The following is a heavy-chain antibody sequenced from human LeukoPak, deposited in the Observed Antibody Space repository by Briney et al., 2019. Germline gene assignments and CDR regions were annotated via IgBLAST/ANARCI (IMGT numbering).Heavy chain of an antibody. CDR2: IKQDGSEK. Sequence: GGSLRLSCAASGFTVSSNYMSWVRQAPGKGLEWVANIKQDGSEKYYVDSVKGRFTISRDNAKNSLYLQMNSLRAEDTAVYYCAREVTPYYWGQGTLVTVSS. CDR1: GFTVSSNY. V-gene: IGHV3-7*01. CDR3: AREVTPYY. D-gene: IGHD4-23*01. J-gene: IGHJ4*02.